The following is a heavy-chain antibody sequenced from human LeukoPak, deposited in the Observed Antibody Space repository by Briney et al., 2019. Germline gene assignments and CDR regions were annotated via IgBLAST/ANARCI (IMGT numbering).Heavy chain of an antibody. CDR2: IDGSGGST. Sequence: GGSLRLSCAASGFTFSSYGMNWVRQAPGKGLEWVSIIDGSGGSTKYRDSVKGRFTISRDNAKNSLYLQMNSLRAEDTAVYYCAELGITMIGGVWGKGTTVTISS. CDR3: AELGITMIGGV. CDR1: GFTFSSYG. V-gene: IGHV3-23*01. D-gene: IGHD3-10*02. J-gene: IGHJ6*04.